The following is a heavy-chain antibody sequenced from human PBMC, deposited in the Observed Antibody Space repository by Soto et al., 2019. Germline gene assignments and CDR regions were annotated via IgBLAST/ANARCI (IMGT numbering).Heavy chain of an antibody. D-gene: IGHD1-26*01. J-gene: IGHJ4*02. CDR2: IFSNDEK. CDR3: ARTAVGGPRYFDY. Sequence: QVTLKESGPVLVKPTETLTLTCTVSGFSLSNARMGVSWIRQPPGKALEWLAHIFSNDEKFYSTSLKSRLTISKDTSKSQVVLTMTNVDPADTATYSCARTAVGGPRYFDYWGQGTLVTVSS. CDR1: GFSLSNARMG. V-gene: IGHV2-26*01.